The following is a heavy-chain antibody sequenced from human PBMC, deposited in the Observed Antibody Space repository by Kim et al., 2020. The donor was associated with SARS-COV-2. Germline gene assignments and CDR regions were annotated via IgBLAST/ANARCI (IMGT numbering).Heavy chain of an antibody. CDR3: ARDLGVYITMVRGARSYYYGMDV. V-gene: IGHV1-18*04. D-gene: IGHD3-10*01. Sequence: ASVKVSCKASGYTFTSYGISWVRQAPGQGLEWMGWISAYNGNTNYAQKLQGRVTMTTDTSTSTAYMELRSLRSDDTAVYYCARDLGVYITMVRGARSYYYGMDVWGQGTTVTVSS. CDR1: GYTFTSYG. CDR2: ISAYNGNT. J-gene: IGHJ6*02.